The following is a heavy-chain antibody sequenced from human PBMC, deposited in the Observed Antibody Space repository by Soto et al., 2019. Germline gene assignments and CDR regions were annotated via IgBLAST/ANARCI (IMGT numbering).Heavy chain of an antibody. D-gene: IGHD2-15*01. CDR1: GFTFSSYA. Sequence: PGGSLRLSCAASGFTFSSYAMSWVRQAPGKGLEWVSAISGSGGSTYYADSVKGRFTISRDNSKNTLYLQMNSLRAEDTAVYYCAKRRRYCSGGSCYSIAYWGQGTLVTVSS. CDR2: ISGSGGST. CDR3: AKRRRYCSGGSCYSIAY. J-gene: IGHJ4*02. V-gene: IGHV3-23*01.